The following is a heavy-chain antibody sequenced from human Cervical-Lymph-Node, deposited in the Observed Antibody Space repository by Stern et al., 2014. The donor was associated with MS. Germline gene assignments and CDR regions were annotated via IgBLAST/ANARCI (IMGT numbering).Heavy chain of an antibody. V-gene: IGHV5-51*03. CDR3: ARPPPRRKWDDPNYGMDV. J-gene: IGHJ6*02. D-gene: IGHD1-1*01. Sequence: EVQLVQSGAEVKKPGESLKISCKGSGYTFTNNWIAWVRQMPGKGLEWMGIIYPDDSDIRYSPSLQGQVTISADKSISTASLRGSSLKAADGAVYYWARPPPRRKWDDPNYGMDVWGQGTTVTVSS. CDR2: IYPDDSDI. CDR1: GYTFTNNW.